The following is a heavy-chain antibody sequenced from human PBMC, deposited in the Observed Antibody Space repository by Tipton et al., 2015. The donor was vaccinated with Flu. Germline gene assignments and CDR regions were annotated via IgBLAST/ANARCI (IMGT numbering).Heavy chain of an antibody. CDR2: ISYDGSNK. CDR3: ARDPFDYGDYSPLDY. Sequence: SLGLSCAASGFTFSSYAMHWVRQAPGKGLEWVAVISYDGSNKYYADSVKGRFTISRDNSKNTLYLQMNSLRAEDTAVYYCARDPFDYGDYSPLDYWGQGTLVTVSS. CDR1: GFTFSSYA. D-gene: IGHD4-17*01. J-gene: IGHJ4*02. V-gene: IGHV3-30*01.